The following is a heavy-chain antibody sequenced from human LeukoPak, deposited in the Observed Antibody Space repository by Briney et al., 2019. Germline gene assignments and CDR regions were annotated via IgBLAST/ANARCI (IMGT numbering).Heavy chain of an antibody. V-gene: IGHV3-23*01. J-gene: IGHJ4*02. D-gene: IGHD3-10*01. CDR2: ISERGGST. Sequence: SGGSLRLSCVVSGITLSNYGMSCVRQAPGKGLEWVSGISERGGSTNYADSVKGRFIISRDTSKNTVYLQMNSLRVEDTAVYFCAKRGIVIRAVIIIGFHKEAYYFDYWGQGILVTVSS. CDR3: AKRGIVIRAVIIIGFHKEAYYFDY. CDR1: GITLSNYG.